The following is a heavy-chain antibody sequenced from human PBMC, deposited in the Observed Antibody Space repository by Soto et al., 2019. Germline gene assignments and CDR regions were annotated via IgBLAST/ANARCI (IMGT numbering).Heavy chain of an antibody. D-gene: IGHD2-15*01. CDR2: IIPIFGTA. J-gene: IGHJ1*01. CDR3: ARDLYFSGGSCPRHYQH. CDR1: GGTFSSYA. V-gene: IGHV1-69*01. Sequence: QVQLVQSGAEVKKPGSSVKVSCKASGGTFSSYAISWVRQAPGQGLEWMGGIIPIFGTANYAQKFQGRVTITADESTSTAYMELSSLRSEDTAVNYCARDLYFSGGSCPRHYQHWGQGTLVTVSS.